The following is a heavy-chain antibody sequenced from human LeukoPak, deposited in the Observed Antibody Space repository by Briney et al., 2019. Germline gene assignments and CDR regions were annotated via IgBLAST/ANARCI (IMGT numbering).Heavy chain of an antibody. CDR3: ARLTMFRGVIYGTDWHSDL. Sequence: PSEALSLTCTVSGGSISSYYWSWIRQPPGKGLEWIGYIFYTGSTNYNPSLRSRVTISLDTSKNQFSLKLSSVTAADTAVYYCARLTMFRGVIYGTDWHSDLWGRGALVTVSS. CDR2: IFYTGST. CDR1: GGSISSYY. V-gene: IGHV4-59*12. D-gene: IGHD3-10*01. J-gene: IGHJ2*01.